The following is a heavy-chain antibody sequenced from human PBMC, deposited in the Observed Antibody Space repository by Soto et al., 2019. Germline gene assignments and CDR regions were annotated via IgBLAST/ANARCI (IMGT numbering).Heavy chain of an antibody. D-gene: IGHD3-22*01. V-gene: IGHV5-51*01. CDR1: GHIFSNYW. Sequence: GESLKISCKGSGHIFSNYWIGWVRQMPGKGLEWMGIIYPGDSDTRYSPSFQGQVTITVDKSINTAYLQWSRLKASDTAIYYCARQRLWGTSGYYYFENWGQGALVTVSS. CDR2: IYPGDSDT. CDR3: ARQRLWGTSGYYYFEN. J-gene: IGHJ4*02.